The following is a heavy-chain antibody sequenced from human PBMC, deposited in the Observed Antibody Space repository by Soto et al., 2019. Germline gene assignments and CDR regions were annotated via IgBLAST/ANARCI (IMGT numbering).Heavy chain of an antibody. V-gene: IGHV5-51*01. Sequence: GESLKISCKGSGYSFTSYWIGWVRQMPGKGLEWMGIIYPGDSDTRYSPSFQGQVTISADKSISTAYLQWSSLKASDTAMYYCARHPIVPAAKVVGWFDPWGQGTLVTVSS. D-gene: IGHD2-2*01. J-gene: IGHJ5*02. CDR1: GYSFTSYW. CDR3: ARHPIVPAAKVVGWFDP. CDR2: IYPGDSDT.